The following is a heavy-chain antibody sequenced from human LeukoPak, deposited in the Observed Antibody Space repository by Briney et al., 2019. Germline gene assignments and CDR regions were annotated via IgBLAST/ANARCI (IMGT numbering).Heavy chain of an antibody. V-gene: IGHV3-21*04. CDR2: ITSSSSFI. CDR3: ARDLGSRDGYNPPNLFDN. J-gene: IGHJ4*02. Sequence: GGSLRLSCAASGFTFSSYAMSWVRQAPGKRLEWVSSITSSSSFIYYADSLKGRFTISRDNSKNTLYLQMNSLRSEDTAVYYCARDLGSRDGYNPPNLFDNWGQGTLVTVSS. CDR1: GFTFSSYA. D-gene: IGHD5-24*01.